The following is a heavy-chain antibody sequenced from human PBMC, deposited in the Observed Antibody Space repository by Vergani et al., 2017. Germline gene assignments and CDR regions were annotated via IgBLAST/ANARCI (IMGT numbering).Heavy chain of an antibody. CDR1: GYSFTSYW. D-gene: IGHD2-15*01. J-gene: IGHJ4*02. V-gene: IGHV5-51*01. Sequence: EVQLVQSGAEVKKPGESLRISCKGSGYSFTSYWISWVRQMPGKGLEWMGIIYPGDSDTRYSPSFQGQVTISADKSISTAYLQWSSLKASDTAMYYCARRYCSGGSCYRFFDYWGQGTLVTVSS. CDR2: IYPGDSDT. CDR3: ARRYCSGGSCYRFFDY.